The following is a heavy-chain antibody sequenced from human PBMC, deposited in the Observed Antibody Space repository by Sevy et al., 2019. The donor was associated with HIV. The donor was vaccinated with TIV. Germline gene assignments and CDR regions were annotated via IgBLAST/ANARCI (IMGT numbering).Heavy chain of an antibody. D-gene: IGHD2-8*01. CDR3: AREGCTKPHDY. CDR1: GFTFSKYS. V-gene: IGHV3-23*01. CDR2: FSFGCGKI. Sequence: QQRGSLRLSCAASGFTFSKYSMSWIRQTPGKGLEWVSTFSFGCGKINYADSVKGRFTISRDDSRNTFYLQMNSLRAEDTAIYYCAREGCTKPHDYWGQGTVVTVSS. J-gene: IGHJ4*02.